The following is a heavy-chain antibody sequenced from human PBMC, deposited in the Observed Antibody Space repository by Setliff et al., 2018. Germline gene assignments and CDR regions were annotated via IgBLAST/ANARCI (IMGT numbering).Heavy chain of an antibody. CDR2: ISYDGSNE. Sequence: GGSLRLSCAASEFTFSSSIMHWVRQAPGKGLEWVAIISYDGSNEYYADSVKGRFTISRDNAKNSLYLKMNSLRAEDTAVYYCARDPFGNPVFDPWGQGTLVTVSS. V-gene: IGHV3-30-3*01. D-gene: IGHD3-10*01. J-gene: IGHJ5*02. CDR3: ARDPFGNPVFDP. CDR1: EFTFSSSI.